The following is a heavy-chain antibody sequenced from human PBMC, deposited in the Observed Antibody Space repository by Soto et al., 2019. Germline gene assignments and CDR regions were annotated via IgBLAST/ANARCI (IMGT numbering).Heavy chain of an antibody. J-gene: IGHJ6*02. Sequence: PSETLSLTCTVSGGSISSSSYYWGWIRQPPGKGLEWIGSIYYSGSTYYNPSLKIRVTISVDTSKNQFSLKLSSVTAADTAVYYCARHVPPSIARVYHLGYYGMDVWGQGTTVTVSS. CDR1: GGSISSSSYY. V-gene: IGHV4-39*01. D-gene: IGHD6-13*01. CDR2: IYYSGST. CDR3: ARHVPPSIARVYHLGYYGMDV.